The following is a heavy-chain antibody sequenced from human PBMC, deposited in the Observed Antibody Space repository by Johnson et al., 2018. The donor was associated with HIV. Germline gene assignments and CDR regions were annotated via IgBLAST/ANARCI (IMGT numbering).Heavy chain of an antibody. Sequence: VQLVESGGGLVKPGGSLRLSCAASGFTFSSYWMHWVRQAPGKGLVWVSRINSDGSSTSYADSVKGRFTISRDNAKNTLYLQMNSLRAEDTAVYYCAKDKAGRYYDSSGYSLDDGFDICGQGTKVTVSS. D-gene: IGHD3-22*01. V-gene: IGHV3-74*01. CDR3: AKDKAGRYYDSSGYSLDDGFDI. CDR2: INSDGSST. CDR1: GFTFSSYW. J-gene: IGHJ3*02.